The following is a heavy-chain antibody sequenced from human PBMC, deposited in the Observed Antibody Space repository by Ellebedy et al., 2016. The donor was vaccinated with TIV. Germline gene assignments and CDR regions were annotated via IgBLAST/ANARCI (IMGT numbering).Heavy chain of an antibody. CDR1: GYTFISYG. CDR2: ISAYNGNT. V-gene: IGHV1-18*04. J-gene: IGHJ4*02. CDR3: ARDDPSYSSARYNFDY. Sequence: AASVKVSCKASGYTFISYGISWVRQAPGQGLEWMGWISAYNGNTNYAQKLQGRVTMTTDTSTSTAYMELRSLRSDDTAVYYCARDDPSYSSARYNFDYWGQGTLVTVSS. D-gene: IGHD6-19*01.